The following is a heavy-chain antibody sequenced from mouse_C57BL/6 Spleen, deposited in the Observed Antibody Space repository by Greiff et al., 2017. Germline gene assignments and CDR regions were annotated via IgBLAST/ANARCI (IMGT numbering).Heavy chain of an antibody. V-gene: IGHV1-64*01. CDR1: GYTFTSYW. J-gene: IGHJ1*03. D-gene: IGHD1-1*01. Sequence: QVQLQQPGAELVKPGASVKLSCKASGYTFTSYWMHWVKQRPGQGLEWIGMIHPNSGSTNYNEKFKSKATLTVDKSSSTAYMQLSSLTSEDSAVYYYAIYYDGSSSPRWYFEVWGTGATVTVYS. CDR2: IHPNSGST. CDR3: AIYYDGSSSPRWYFEV.